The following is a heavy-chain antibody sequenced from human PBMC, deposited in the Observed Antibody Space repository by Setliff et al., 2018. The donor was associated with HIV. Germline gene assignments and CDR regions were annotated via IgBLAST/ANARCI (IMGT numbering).Heavy chain of an antibody. CDR3: ARGGFGVVIIERLGVDY. D-gene: IGHD3-3*01. CDR2: ISYDGNNK. CDR1: GFTFNSYA. V-gene: IGHV3-30*04. J-gene: IGHJ4*02. Sequence: PWGSLRLSCAASGFTFNSYAMHWVRQAPGKGLQWVSVISYDGNNKKYADSVKGRFTISRDNSKNTLYLQMNSLRAEDTAVYYCARGGFGVVIIERLGVDYWGQGTKVTVS.